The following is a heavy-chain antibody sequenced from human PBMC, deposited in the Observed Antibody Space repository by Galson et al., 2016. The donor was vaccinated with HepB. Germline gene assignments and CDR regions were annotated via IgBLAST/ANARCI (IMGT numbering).Heavy chain of an antibody. D-gene: IGHD6-13*01. Sequence: SVKVSCKASGYTFSSYAINWVRQAPGQGLEWMGWIHTRTGSPSYAQGFTGRYVFSLDTSVSTAYLEISGLKAEDTGFYYCARLVAADASVEASDVWGQGTLVTVSS. J-gene: IGHJ3*01. CDR1: GYTFSSYA. CDR3: ARLVAADASVEASDV. V-gene: IGHV7-4-1*02. CDR2: IHTRTGSP.